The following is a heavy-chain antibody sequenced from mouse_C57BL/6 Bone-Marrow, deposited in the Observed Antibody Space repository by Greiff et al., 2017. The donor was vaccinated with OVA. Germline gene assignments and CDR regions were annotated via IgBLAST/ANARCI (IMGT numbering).Heavy chain of an antibody. CDR2: ISYDGSN. CDR3: ARDPPY. CDR1: GYSITSGYY. J-gene: IGHJ2*01. V-gene: IGHV3-6*01. Sequence: EVQRVESGPGLVKPSQSLSLTCSVPGYSITSGYYWNWIRQFPGNKLEWMGYISYDGSNNYNPSLKNRISITRDTSKNQFFLKLNSVTTEDTATYYCARDPPYWGQGTTLTVSS.